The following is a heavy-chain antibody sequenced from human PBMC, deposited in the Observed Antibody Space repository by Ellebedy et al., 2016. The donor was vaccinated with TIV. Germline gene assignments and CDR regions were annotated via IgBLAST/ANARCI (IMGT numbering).Heavy chain of an antibody. J-gene: IGHJ3*02. Sequence: MPSETLSLTCNVSGGSINNYYWSWIRQPPGKGLEWLGQIFYSGSTNYNPSLRSRVTISVDTSKNQFSLRLSPVTAADTAVYYCARRKITIFGVTDAFDIWGQGTVVTVSS. CDR2: IFYSGST. D-gene: IGHD3-3*01. CDR3: ARRKITIFGVTDAFDI. CDR1: GGSINNYY. V-gene: IGHV4-59*01.